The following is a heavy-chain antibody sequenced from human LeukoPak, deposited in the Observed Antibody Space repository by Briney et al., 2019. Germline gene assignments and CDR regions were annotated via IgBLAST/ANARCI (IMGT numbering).Heavy chain of an antibody. CDR3: ARVADYVWGSYRLSRYYFDY. CDR2: IYYSGST. CDR1: GGSISSSTYY. D-gene: IGHD3-16*02. Sequence: PSETLSLTCTVSGGSISSSTYYWGWIRQPPGKGLEWIGSIYYSGSTYYNPSLKSRVSTSADTSKNQFSLKLSSVTAADTAVYYCARVADYVWGSYRLSRYYFDYWGQGTLVTVSS. J-gene: IGHJ4*02. V-gene: IGHV4-39*07.